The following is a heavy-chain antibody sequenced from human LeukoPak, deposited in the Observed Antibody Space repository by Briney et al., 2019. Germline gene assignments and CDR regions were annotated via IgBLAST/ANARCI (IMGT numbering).Heavy chain of an antibody. CDR1: GFTFSSYE. CDR3: ARSTLERHGEIDY. CDR2: ISSSRNRI. J-gene: IGHJ4*02. Sequence: GGSLRLSCVASGFTFSSYEMNWVRQAPGKGLEWVSYISSSRNRIYYADSVKGRFTISRDNAKNSLYLQMNSLRAEDTAVYYCARSTLERHGEIDYWGQGTLVTVSS. D-gene: IGHD1-1*01. V-gene: IGHV3-48*03.